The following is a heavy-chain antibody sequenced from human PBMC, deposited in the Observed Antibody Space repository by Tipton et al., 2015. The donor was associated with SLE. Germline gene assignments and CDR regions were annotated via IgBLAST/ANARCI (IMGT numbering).Heavy chain of an antibody. Sequence: LRLSCTVSGGSISSYYWSWLRQPPGKGLDWIGYIYYSGSTNYNPSLKSRVTISVDTSKNQFSLKLSSVTAADTAVYYCARDLDYYGSGSYSRWSQGTLVTVSS. V-gene: IGHV4-59*01. CDR1: GGSISSYY. J-gene: IGHJ4*02. D-gene: IGHD3-10*01. CDR3: ARDLDYYGSGSYSR. CDR2: IYYSGST.